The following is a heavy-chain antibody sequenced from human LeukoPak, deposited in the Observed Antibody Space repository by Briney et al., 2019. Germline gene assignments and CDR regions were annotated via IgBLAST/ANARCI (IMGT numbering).Heavy chain of an antibody. Sequence: ASVKVSRRASGGTFSSYAISWVRQAPGQGLEWMGRIIPIFGTANYAQKFQGRVTITTDESTSTAYMELSSLRSEDTAVYYCASDDILTGYFFYWGQGTLVTVSS. CDR1: GGTFSSYA. CDR3: ASDDILTGYFFY. V-gene: IGHV1-69*05. J-gene: IGHJ4*02. D-gene: IGHD3-9*01. CDR2: IIPIFGTA.